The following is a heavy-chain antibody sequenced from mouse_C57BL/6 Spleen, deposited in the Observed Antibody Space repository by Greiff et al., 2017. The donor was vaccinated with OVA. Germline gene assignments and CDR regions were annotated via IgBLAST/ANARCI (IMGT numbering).Heavy chain of an antibody. CDR2: IYPGDGDT. J-gene: IGHJ4*01. CDR3: ARAGDGYYDYALDY. D-gene: IGHD2-3*01. CDR1: GYAFSSSW. V-gene: IGHV1-82*01. Sequence: VKLQQSGPELVKPGASVKISCKASGYAFSSSWMNWVKQRPGKGLEWIGRIYPGDGDTNYNGKFKGKATLTADKSSSTAYMQLSSLTSEYSAVYFCARAGDGYYDYALDYWGQGTSVTVSS.